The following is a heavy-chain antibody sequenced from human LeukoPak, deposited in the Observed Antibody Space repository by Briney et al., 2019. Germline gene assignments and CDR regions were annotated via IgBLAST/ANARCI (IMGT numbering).Heavy chain of an antibody. Sequence: GSLRLSCAASGFTFSSYSMNWVRQAPGKGLEWVANIKQDGSEKYYVDSVKGRFTISRDNAKNSLYLQMNSLRAEDTAVYYCARGRAGTIAARPKFYYFDYWGQGTLVTVSS. CDR1: GFTFSSYS. CDR3: ARGRAGTIAARPKFYYFDY. CDR2: IKQDGSEK. D-gene: IGHD6-6*01. J-gene: IGHJ4*02. V-gene: IGHV3-7*01.